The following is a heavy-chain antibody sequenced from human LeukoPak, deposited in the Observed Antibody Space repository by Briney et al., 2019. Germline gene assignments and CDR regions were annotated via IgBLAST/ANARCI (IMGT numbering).Heavy chain of an antibody. CDR2: IYYSGST. D-gene: IGHD3-22*01. Sequence: SETLSLTCTVSGGSISSSSYYWGWIRQPPGKGLEWIGSIYYSGSTYYNPSLKSRVTISVDTSKNQFSLKLSSVTAADTAVYYCARDRLLDYYYDSSGLNDYWGQGTLVTVSS. J-gene: IGHJ4*02. CDR3: ARDRLLDYYYDSSGLNDY. V-gene: IGHV4-39*07. CDR1: GGSISSSSYY.